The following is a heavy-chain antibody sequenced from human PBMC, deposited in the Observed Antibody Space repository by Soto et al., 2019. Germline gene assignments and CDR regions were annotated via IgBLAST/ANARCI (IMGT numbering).Heavy chain of an antibody. CDR1: GFTFTSYA. D-gene: IGHD3-3*02. J-gene: IGHJ6*02. Sequence: EVQLLESGGGLVQPGWSLRLSCAASGFTFTSYAMNWVRQAPGKGLEWVSAISGSGDNTYYADSVKGRFAISRDNSKNTLYLQMNSLRAEDTAVYYCAKVPIFGVVSRSYGMDVWGQGTTVTVSS. CDR2: ISGSGDNT. CDR3: AKVPIFGVVSRSYGMDV. V-gene: IGHV3-23*01.